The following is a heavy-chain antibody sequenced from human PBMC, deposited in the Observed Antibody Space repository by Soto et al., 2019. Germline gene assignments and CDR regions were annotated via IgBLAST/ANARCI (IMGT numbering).Heavy chain of an antibody. Sequence: GESLKISCKGSGYNFASYWIGWVRQKPGKGLEWMGIIYPGDSDTRYSPSFEGHVTISADKSTSTAYMQWSSLGASDAATYYCARAPSNGWFQHFAYWGQGTMVTVSS. CDR1: GYNFASYW. J-gene: IGHJ4*02. CDR2: IYPGDSDT. V-gene: IGHV5-51*01. D-gene: IGHD6-19*01. CDR3: ARAPSNGWFQHFAY.